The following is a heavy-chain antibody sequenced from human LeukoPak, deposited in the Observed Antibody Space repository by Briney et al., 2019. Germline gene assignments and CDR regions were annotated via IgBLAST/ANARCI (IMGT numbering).Heavy chain of an antibody. J-gene: IGHJ4*02. V-gene: IGHV3-23*01. CDR2: ISGSGRNT. D-gene: IGHD6-13*01. CDR1: GFTFDDYG. CDR3: AKVPPGSSWPDYFDY. Sequence: GGSLRLSCAASGFTFDDYGMSWVRQVPGKGLEWVSAISGSGRNTYYADAVKGRFTIARDKSKNTLYLQMNSLRADDTAVYYCAKVPPGSSWPDYFDYWGQGTLVTVSS.